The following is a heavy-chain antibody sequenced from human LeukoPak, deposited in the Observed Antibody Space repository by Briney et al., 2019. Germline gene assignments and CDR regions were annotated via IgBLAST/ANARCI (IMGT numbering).Heavy chain of an antibody. CDR3: AKDPAMVKYYFDY. Sequence: TGGSLRLSCAASGFTFSFYGIHWVRQAPGKGLEWVAFIQNDGTNKYYANSVKGRFTISRDNSKNTLYLQMNSLRAEDTAVYYCAKDPAMVKYYFDYWGQGTLVTVSS. J-gene: IGHJ4*02. V-gene: IGHV3-30*02. CDR2: IQNDGTNK. CDR1: GFTFSFYG. D-gene: IGHD5-18*01.